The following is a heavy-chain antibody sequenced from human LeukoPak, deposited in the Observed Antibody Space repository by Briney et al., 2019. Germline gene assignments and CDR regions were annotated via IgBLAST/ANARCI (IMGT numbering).Heavy chain of an antibody. J-gene: IGHJ3*02. CDR2: ISGSGGST. Sequence: GGSLRLSCAASGFTFSSYTMSWVRQTPGKGLEWVSGISGSGGSTYYADSVKGRFTISRDNSKNTLYLQMNSLRAEDTAVYYCASLTGDAFDIWGQGTMVTVSS. CDR3: ASLTGDAFDI. D-gene: IGHD7-27*01. V-gene: IGHV3-23*01. CDR1: GFTFSSYT.